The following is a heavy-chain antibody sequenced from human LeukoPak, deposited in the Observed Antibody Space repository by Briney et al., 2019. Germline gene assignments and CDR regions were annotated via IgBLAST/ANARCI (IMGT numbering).Heavy chain of an antibody. V-gene: IGHV3-30-3*01. CDR1: GFTFSNYA. Sequence: GGSLRLSCAASGFTFSNYAMHWVRQAPGKGLEWVAVISYDGSNKYYADSVKGRFTISRDNSKNTLYLQMNSLRAEDTAVYYCARDGIVATGYFDYWGQGALVTVSS. J-gene: IGHJ4*02. CDR2: ISYDGSNK. CDR3: ARDGIVATGYFDY. D-gene: IGHD6-13*01.